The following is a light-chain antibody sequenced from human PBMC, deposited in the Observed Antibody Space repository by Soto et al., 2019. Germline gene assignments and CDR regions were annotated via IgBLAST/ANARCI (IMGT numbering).Light chain of an antibody. CDR1: QSISSY. V-gene: IGKV1-39*01. CDR3: QQSYSTPRT. CDR2: AAS. Sequence: DFQMTQSPSSLSASVGHRITITCRASQSISSYLNWYQQKPGKAPDLLIYAASSLQSGVPSRFSGRGSGTNFTLTISSLQPEDFATYYCQQSYSTPRTFGQGTKLEIK. J-gene: IGKJ2*02.